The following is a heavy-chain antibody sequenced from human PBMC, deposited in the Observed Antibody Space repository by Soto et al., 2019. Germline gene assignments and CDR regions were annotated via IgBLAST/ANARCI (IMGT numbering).Heavy chain of an antibody. CDR1: GFTFSSYG. J-gene: IGHJ4*02. Sequence: PGGSLRHSCADSGFTFSSYGMHWVRQAPGKGLEWVAVISYDGSNKYYADSVKGRFTISRDNSKNTLYLQMNSLRAEDTAVYYCAKIWFGELPEYAFDYWGQGTLVNVSS. CDR3: AKIWFGELPEYAFDY. V-gene: IGHV3-30*18. D-gene: IGHD3-10*01. CDR2: ISYDGSNK.